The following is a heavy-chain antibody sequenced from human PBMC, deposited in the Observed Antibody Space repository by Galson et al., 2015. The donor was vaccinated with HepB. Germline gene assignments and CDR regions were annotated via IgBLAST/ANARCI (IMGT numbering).Heavy chain of an antibody. CDR3: ARDQVLRFLELNHRTNWFDP. Sequence: SVKVSCKASGYTFTGYYMHWVRQAPGQGLEWMGRINSNSGGTNYAQKFQGRVTMTRDTSISTAYMELSRLRSDDTAVYYCARDQVLRFLELNHRTNWFDPWGQGTLVTVSS. D-gene: IGHD3-3*01. CDR2: INSNSGGT. J-gene: IGHJ5*02. V-gene: IGHV1-2*06. CDR1: GYTFTGYY.